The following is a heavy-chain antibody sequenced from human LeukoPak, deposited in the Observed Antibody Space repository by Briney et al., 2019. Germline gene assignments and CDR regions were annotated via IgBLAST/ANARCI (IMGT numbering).Heavy chain of an antibody. CDR3: ARHPKSASLKKRGPPNQLVYITTVTTFDY. CDR2: IYYSGST. CDR1: GGSISNSSSY. D-gene: IGHD4-17*01. J-gene: IGHJ4*02. V-gene: IGHV4-39*01. Sequence: SETLSLTCTVSGGSISNSSSYWGWIRQPPGRGLEWIGSIYYSGSTYNNPSLKSRVIISVDTSKNQFSLKLTSVTAADTAVCYCARHPKSASLKKRGPPNQLVYITTVTTFDYWGQGTLVIVSS.